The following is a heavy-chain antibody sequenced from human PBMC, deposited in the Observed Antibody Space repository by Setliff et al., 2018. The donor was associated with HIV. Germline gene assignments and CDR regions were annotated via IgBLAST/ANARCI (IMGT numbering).Heavy chain of an antibody. J-gene: IGHJ4*02. Sequence: PGGSLRLSCAASGFTFSSYSMNWVRQAPGKGLECISYNGIINGAKHYADSMEGRFTISRDDAKNSLYLQMDSLRAEDTAVYYCVRDRDWAFDYWGQGILVTVSS. CDR3: VRDRDWAFDY. CDR2: NGIINGAK. CDR1: GFTFSSYS. D-gene: IGHD3-9*01. V-gene: IGHV3-48*01.